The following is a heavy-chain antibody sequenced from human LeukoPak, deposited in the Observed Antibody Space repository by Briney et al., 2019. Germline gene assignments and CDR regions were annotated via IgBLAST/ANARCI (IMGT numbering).Heavy chain of an antibody. CDR2: ISAYNGNT. CDR3: ARARWDDFWSGYWDYYYYGMDV. V-gene: IGHV1-18*01. D-gene: IGHD3-3*01. CDR1: GYTFTSYG. J-gene: IGHJ6*02. Sequence: ASVKVSCKASGYTFTSYGISWVRQAPGQGLEWMGWISAYNGNTNYAQKLQGRVTVTTDTSTSTAYMELRSLRSDDTAVYYCARARWDDFWSGYWDYYYYGMDVWGQGTTVTVSS.